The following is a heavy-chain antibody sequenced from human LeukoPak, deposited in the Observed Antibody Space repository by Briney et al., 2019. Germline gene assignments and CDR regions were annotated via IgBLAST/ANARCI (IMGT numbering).Heavy chain of an antibody. CDR2: INPSGGST. J-gene: IGHJ1*01. Sequence: GALVKVSCKASGYTFTSYYMHWVRQAPGQGLGWMGIINPSGGSTSYAQKFQGRVTMTRDTSTSTVYMELSSLRSEDTAVYYCARDKYDSSGYGKYFQHWGQGTLVTVSS. V-gene: IGHV1-46*01. CDR1: GYTFTSYY. CDR3: ARDKYDSSGYGKYFQH. D-gene: IGHD3-22*01.